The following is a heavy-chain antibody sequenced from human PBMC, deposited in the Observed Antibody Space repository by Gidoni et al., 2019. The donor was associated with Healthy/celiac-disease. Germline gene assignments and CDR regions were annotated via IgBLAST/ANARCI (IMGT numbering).Heavy chain of an antibody. J-gene: IGHJ4*02. Sequence: EVQLVESGGGLVQPGRSLRLSCAASGFTVDDYAMHWVRQAPGKGLEWVSGISWNSGSIGYADSVKGRFTISRDNAKNSLYLQMNSLRAEDTALYYCAKDMGYCSSTSCSTFDYWGQGTLVTVSS. CDR3: AKDMGYCSSTSCSTFDY. CDR2: ISWNSGSI. CDR1: GFTVDDYA. D-gene: IGHD2-2*01. V-gene: IGHV3-9*01.